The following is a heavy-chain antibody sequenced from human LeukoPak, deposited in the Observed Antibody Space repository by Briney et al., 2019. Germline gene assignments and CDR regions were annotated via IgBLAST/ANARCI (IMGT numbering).Heavy chain of an antibody. Sequence: SETLSLTCTVSGGSVSSGSYYWSWIRRPPGKGLDWVGYVYYSGSTSYNPSLKSRLTISLDTSRNQSSLKLTSVTAADTAVYYCARATPSRSGLNYWGQGTLVTVSS. J-gene: IGHJ4*02. CDR2: VYYSGST. CDR1: GGSVSSGSYY. D-gene: IGHD6-19*01. CDR3: ARATPSRSGLNY. V-gene: IGHV4-61*01.